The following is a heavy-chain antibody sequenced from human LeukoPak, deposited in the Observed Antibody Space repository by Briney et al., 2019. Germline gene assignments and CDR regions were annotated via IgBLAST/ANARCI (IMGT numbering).Heavy chain of an antibody. D-gene: IGHD6-13*01. CDR3: ARGKLAAPGRTGYNWFDP. CDR2: INPNSGGT. J-gene: IGHJ5*02. V-gene: IGHV1-2*02. CDR1: GYTFTGYY. Sequence: PGESLKISCKGSGYTFTGYYIHWVRQAPGPGLEWMGWINPNSGGTNYAQKFQGRVTMPRDTSITTAYMELSGLRSDDTAIYYCARGKLAAPGRTGYNWFDPWGQGTLVTVSS.